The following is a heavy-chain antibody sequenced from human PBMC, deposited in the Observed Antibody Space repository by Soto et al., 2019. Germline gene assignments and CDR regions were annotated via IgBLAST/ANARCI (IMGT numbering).Heavy chain of an antibody. Sequence: SQTLSLTCAISGDSVSSNSAAWNWIRQSPSRGLEWLGRTYYRSKWYNDYAVSVKSRITINPDTSKNQFSLQLNSVTPEDTAVYYCARAPKGGTTSWDYYYYGMDVWGQGTTVTVSS. CDR3: ARAPKGGTTSWDYYYYGMDV. CDR2: TYYRSKWYN. CDR1: GDSVSSNSAA. D-gene: IGHD1-7*01. V-gene: IGHV6-1*01. J-gene: IGHJ6*02.